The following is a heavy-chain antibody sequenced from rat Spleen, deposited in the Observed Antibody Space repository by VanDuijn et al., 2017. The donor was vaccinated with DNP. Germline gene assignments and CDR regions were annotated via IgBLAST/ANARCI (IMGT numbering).Heavy chain of an antibody. Sequence: EVQLQESGPGLVKPSQSLSLTCSVTGYSITTSFRWSWIRKFPGNKLEWMGYINSAGSTDYNPSLKSRFSITRDTSKNQFFLQVNSVTTEDKATYYWAIQLGFFDYWGQGVMVTVSS. CDR3: AIQLGFFDY. J-gene: IGHJ2*01. V-gene: IGHV3-3*01. CDR2: INSAGST. CDR1: GYSITTSFR. D-gene: IGHD5-1*01.